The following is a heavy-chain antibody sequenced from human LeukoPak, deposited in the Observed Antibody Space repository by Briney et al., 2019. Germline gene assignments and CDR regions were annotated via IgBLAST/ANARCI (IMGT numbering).Heavy chain of an antibody. J-gene: IGHJ4*02. CDR3: ARASSGYDYPLIGY. Sequence: ASVKVSCKASGYTFTGYYMHWVRQAPGQGLEWMGWINPNSGGTNYAQKFQGRVTMTRDTSISTAYMELSRLRSDGTAVYYCARASSGYDYPLIGYWGQGTLVTVSS. D-gene: IGHD5-12*01. CDR2: INPNSGGT. CDR1: GYTFTGYY. V-gene: IGHV1-2*02.